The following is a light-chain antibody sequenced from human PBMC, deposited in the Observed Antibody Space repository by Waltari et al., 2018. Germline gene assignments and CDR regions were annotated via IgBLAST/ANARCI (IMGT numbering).Light chain of an antibody. CDR1: QKISPW. V-gene: IGKV1-5*03. J-gene: IGKJ4*01. CDR2: KTS. Sequence: DIQLTQFPSTLSASVGDRVTIACRASQKISPWLAWYQQKPGKAPNLLIYKTSDLETGVPSRFSGNGSGTDFTLTINGLQAEDFATYYCQQYRSPSPYTFGGGTKVEIK. CDR3: QQYRSPSPYT.